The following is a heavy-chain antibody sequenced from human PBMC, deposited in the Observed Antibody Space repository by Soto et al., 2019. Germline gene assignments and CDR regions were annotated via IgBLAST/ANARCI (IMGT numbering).Heavy chain of an antibody. CDR1: GFTFTGND. J-gene: IGHJ3*01. CDR2: HYSSGST. D-gene: IGHD3-22*01. CDR3: AARPLLPGAP. V-gene: IGHV3-53*01. Sequence: EVQLVESGGGLIQPGGSLRLSCAASGFTFTGNDMNWVRQAPGKGLEWVSLHYSSGSTYYADSVKCRFTISRDNSNNTLYLQMSSLRAEDTAVYYCAARPLLPGAPWGQGTMVTVSS.